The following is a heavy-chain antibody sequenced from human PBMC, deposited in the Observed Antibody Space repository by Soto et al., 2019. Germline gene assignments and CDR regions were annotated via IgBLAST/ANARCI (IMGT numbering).Heavy chain of an antibody. J-gene: IGHJ6*03. V-gene: IGHV4-59*08. CDR3: ARNVLSYYYYYMDV. D-gene: IGHD1-1*01. Sequence: PSETLSLTCTVSSGSINKYCWSWIRQPPGKELEWIGYICDSGSTNYNPSLTSRVTISVDTSKNQFSLKLSSVTAADTAVYYCARNVLSYYYYYMDVWGKGTTVTVSS. CDR2: ICDSGST. CDR1: SGSINKYC.